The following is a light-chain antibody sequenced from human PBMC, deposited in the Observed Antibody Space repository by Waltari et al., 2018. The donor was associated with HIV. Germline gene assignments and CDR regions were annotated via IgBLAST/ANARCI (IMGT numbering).Light chain of an antibody. CDR1: ALPRQY. CDR3: QTTDRNGVVA. CDR2: QAN. Sequence: SSALTQTPSVSVSPGQTATITCSGEALPRQYAHWYHQREGQAPLLVIFQANKRPSGIPERFSASSSGTVLTLTISGVQTEDEGDYYCQTTDRNGVVAFGGGTKVTVL. V-gene: IGLV3-25*03. J-gene: IGLJ2*01.